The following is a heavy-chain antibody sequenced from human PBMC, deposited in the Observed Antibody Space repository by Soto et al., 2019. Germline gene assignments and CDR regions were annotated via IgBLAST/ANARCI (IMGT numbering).Heavy chain of an antibody. D-gene: IGHD5-12*01. V-gene: IGHV1-18*01. Sequence: QVQRVQSGAEVKKPGASVKVSSKASGYTFPSYGISWVRQAPGQGLEWMGWISAYNGNTNYAQKLQGRVTMTTDTSTSTAYMELRSLRSDDTAVYYCARDLDNLLDIVATINFDYWGQGTLVTVSS. CDR2: ISAYNGNT. J-gene: IGHJ4*02. CDR3: ARDLDNLLDIVATINFDY. CDR1: GYTFPSYG.